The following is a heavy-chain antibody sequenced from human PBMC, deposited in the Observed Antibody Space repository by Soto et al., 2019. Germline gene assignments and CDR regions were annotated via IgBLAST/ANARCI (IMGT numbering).Heavy chain of an antibody. D-gene: IGHD1-26*01. CDR3: ARVTLTVGDTPYTKHYYGMDV. Sequence: QVQLVQSGAEVKKPGSSVKVSCTASGGTFSSYALNWVRQAPGQGLEWMGGFIPMFGTTNYAQNFQGRLTITADESTDTAYMELSRLRSEDTAVYYCARVTLTVGDTPYTKHYYGMDVWGQGTTVTVSS. J-gene: IGHJ6*02. CDR2: FIPMFGTT. CDR1: GGTFSSYA. V-gene: IGHV1-69*01.